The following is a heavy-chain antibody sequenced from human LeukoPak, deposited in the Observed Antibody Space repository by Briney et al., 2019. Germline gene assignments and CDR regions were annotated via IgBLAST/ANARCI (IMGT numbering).Heavy chain of an antibody. D-gene: IGHD2-2*01. CDR2: ISAYNGNT. J-gene: IGHJ6*03. V-gene: IGHV1-18*01. CDR3: ARAIPSSYYMDV. Sequence: SVEVCCKASGYTFTSYGISWVRQAPGQGLEWIGWISAYNGNTNYAQKLQGRVTMTTDTSTSTAYMELRSLRSDDTAVYYCARAIPSSYYMDVWGKGTTVTVSS. CDR1: GYTFTSYG.